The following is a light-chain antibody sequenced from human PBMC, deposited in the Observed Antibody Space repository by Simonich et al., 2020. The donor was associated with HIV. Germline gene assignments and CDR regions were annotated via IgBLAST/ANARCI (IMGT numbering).Light chain of an antibody. V-gene: IGKV4-1*01. Sequence: DIVMTQSPDSLAVYLGERATINCKSSQSVLYSSNIQNYLAWYQQKPGQPPKLLIYWASTRESGVPDRFSGSGSGTDFTLTISSLQAEDVAVYYCQQYYSTPWTFGQGTKVEIK. J-gene: IGKJ1*01. CDR3: QQYYSTPWT. CDR2: WAS. CDR1: QSVLYSSNIQNY.